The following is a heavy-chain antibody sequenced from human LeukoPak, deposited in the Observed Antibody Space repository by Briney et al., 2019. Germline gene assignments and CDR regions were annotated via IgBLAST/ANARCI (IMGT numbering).Heavy chain of an antibody. D-gene: IGHD2-2*01. Sequence: SETLSLTCTVSGGSISSYYWSWIRQPPGKGLEWIGYIYTSGSTNYNPSLKSRVTISVDTSKNQFALKLSSVTAADTAVYYCAWHTAQLYCSSTSCENYYYYYYMDVWGKGTTVTVSS. V-gene: IGHV4-4*09. CDR3: AWHTAQLYCSSTSCENYYYYYYMDV. J-gene: IGHJ6*03. CDR1: GGSISSYY. CDR2: IYTSGST.